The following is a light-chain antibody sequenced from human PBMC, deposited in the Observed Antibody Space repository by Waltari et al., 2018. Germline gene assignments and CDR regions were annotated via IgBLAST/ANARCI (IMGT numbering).Light chain of an antibody. Sequence: DIVLTQSPATLSLSPGERATLSCRASQSVANFLAGYQQKPGQAPRLLIYDVSNRATDIPARFSGSGFATDFTLTISDVEPEDIAVYYCQQRNKWPLTFGGGTKVEIK. J-gene: IGKJ4*01. CDR1: QSVANF. CDR3: QQRNKWPLT. V-gene: IGKV3-11*01. CDR2: DVS.